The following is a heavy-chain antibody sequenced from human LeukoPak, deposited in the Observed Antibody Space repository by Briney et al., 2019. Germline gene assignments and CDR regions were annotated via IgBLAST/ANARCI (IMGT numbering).Heavy chain of an antibody. CDR2: IYYSGGT. Sequence: SETLSLTCDVSGGSISRGAYSWSWIRQPPGKGLEWIGYIYYSGGTYYNPSLKSRVIISVDTSKNQFSLKLSSVTAADTAVYWCARGAFGVLLSAFDIWGQGTMVTVSS. CDR3: ARGAFGVLLSAFDI. CDR1: GGSISRGAYS. D-gene: IGHD3-3*01. J-gene: IGHJ3*02. V-gene: IGHV4-30-4*07.